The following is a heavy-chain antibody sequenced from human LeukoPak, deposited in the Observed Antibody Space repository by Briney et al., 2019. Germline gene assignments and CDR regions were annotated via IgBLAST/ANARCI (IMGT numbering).Heavy chain of an antibody. D-gene: IGHD2-2*02. CDR3: ARGGQLLYYY. J-gene: IGHJ4*02. V-gene: IGHV3-11*06. Sequence: PGGSLRLSCAASAFTFSDSTMTWIRQAPGKGLEWISTISSSSSYTNYADSVKGRFTISRDNAKNSLYLQMNSLRVEDTAVYYCARGGQLLYYYWGQGTLVTVSS. CDR1: AFTFSDST. CDR2: ISSSSSYT.